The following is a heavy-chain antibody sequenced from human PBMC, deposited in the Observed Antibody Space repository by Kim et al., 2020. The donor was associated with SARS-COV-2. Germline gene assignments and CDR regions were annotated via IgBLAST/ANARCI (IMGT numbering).Heavy chain of an antibody. CDR2: INAANGDT. V-gene: IGHV1-3*01. Sequence: ASVKVSCKASGYTFAQFAMHWVRQAPGQSLEWMGWINAANGDTKYSPKLQGRVTITRDTSVSTAYMELSSLRSEDTAVYYCASLGITSPGRFDPWGQGTLVTVSS. CDR3: ASLGITSPGRFDP. CDR1: GYTFAQFA. J-gene: IGHJ5*02. D-gene: IGHD1-20*01.